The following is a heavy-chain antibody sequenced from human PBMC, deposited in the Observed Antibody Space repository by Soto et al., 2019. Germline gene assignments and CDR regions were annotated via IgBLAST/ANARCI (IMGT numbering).Heavy chain of an antibody. J-gene: IGHJ3*02. V-gene: IGHV1-69*12. CDR3: ARETVCSGGRCFGAFDI. D-gene: IGHD2-15*01. CDR1: GGTFSSYA. CDR2: IIPIFGTA. Sequence: QVQLVQSGAEVKKPGSSVKVSCKASGGTFSSYAISWVRQAPGQGLEWMGGIIPIFGTANYAQKFQGRVTITADESTSTAYMELSSLRSEDTAVYYCARETVCSGGRCFGAFDIWGQGTMVTVSS.